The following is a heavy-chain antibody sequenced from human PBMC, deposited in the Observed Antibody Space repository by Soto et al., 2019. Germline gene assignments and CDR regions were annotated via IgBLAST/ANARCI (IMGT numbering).Heavy chain of an antibody. CDR2: LYYSGST. CDR3: ARDLTTVEGADAFDI. V-gene: IGHV4-39*07. Sequence: PSETLSLTCTVSGGSISSGTYSWGWIRQPPGKGLEWIGTLYYSGSTNYNPSLKSRVTISVDTSQNQFSLTLSSVTAADTAVYFCARDLTTVEGADAFDIWGQGTMVTVSS. J-gene: IGHJ3*02. CDR1: GGSISSGTYS. D-gene: IGHD4-17*01.